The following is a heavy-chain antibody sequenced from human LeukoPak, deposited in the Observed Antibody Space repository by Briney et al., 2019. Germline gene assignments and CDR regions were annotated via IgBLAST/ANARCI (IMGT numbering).Heavy chain of an antibody. J-gene: IGHJ4*02. CDR1: GDTVRKYA. D-gene: IGHD5-18*01. Sequence: SVKVSCKASGDTVRKYAIGWVRQAPGQRLGWIGGIISTYGASNYAQKFQGRVTLTTDESANTAYMELRSLRSEDTAVYYCARDRTGYGNYYFDSWGQGTPVTVSS. CDR3: ARDRTGYGNYYFDS. V-gene: IGHV1-69*05. CDR2: IISTYGAS.